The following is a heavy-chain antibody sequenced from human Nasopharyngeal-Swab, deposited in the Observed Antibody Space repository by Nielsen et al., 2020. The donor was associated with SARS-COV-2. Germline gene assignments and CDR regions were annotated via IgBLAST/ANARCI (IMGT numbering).Heavy chain of an antibody. Sequence: GGSLRLSCAASGFTFSSYGMHWVRQAPGKGLEWVAVIWYDGSNKYYADSVKGRFTISRDNSKNTLYLQMNSLRAEDTAVYYCARDSAYYYDSSGYRYDAFDIWGQGTMVTVSS. CDR1: GFTFSSYG. V-gene: IGHV3-33*01. J-gene: IGHJ3*02. CDR2: IWYDGSNK. D-gene: IGHD3-22*01. CDR3: ARDSAYYYDSSGYRYDAFDI.